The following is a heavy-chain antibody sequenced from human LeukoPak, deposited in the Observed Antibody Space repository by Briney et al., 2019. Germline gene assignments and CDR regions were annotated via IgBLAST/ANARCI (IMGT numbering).Heavy chain of an antibody. CDR3: AREGITIFGVVITHWYFDL. D-gene: IGHD3-3*01. Sequence: ASVKVSCKASGYTFTSYYMHWVRQAPGQGLEWMGIINPSGGITSYAQKFQGRVTMTRDTSTSTVYMELSSLRSEDTAVYYCAREGITIFGVVITHWYFDLWGRGTLVTVSS. J-gene: IGHJ2*01. CDR2: INPSGGIT. CDR1: GYTFTSYY. V-gene: IGHV1-46*01.